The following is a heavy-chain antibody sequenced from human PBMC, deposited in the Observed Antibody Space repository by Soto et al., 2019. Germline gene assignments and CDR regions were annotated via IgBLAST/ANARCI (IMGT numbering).Heavy chain of an antibody. J-gene: IGHJ6*02. D-gene: IGHD3-22*01. CDR3: ARHWRYYDSSGYYRDYGMDV. CDR2: FYYSGST. V-gene: IGHV4-39*01. Sequence: SETLSLTCTVSGGSISSSSYYWGWIRQPPGKGLEWIGSFYYSGSTYYNPSLKSRVTISVDTSKNQFSLKLSSVTAADTAVYYCARHWRYYDSSGYYRDYGMDVWGQGTTVTVSS. CDR1: GGSISSSSYY.